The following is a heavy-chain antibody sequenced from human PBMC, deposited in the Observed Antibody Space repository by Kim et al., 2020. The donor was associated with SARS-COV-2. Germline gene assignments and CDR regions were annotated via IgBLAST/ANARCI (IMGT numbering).Heavy chain of an antibody. J-gene: IGHJ4*02. D-gene: IGHD6-19*01. V-gene: IGHV1-2*06. Sequence: ASVKVSCKASGYTFTGYYMHWVRLAPGQGLEWMGRINPNSGGTNYAQKFQGRVTMTRDTSISTAYMELSRLRSDDTAVYYCARAAVAGPYYFDYWGQGTLVTVSS. CDR3: ARAAVAGPYYFDY. CDR2: INPNSGGT. CDR1: GYTFTGYY.